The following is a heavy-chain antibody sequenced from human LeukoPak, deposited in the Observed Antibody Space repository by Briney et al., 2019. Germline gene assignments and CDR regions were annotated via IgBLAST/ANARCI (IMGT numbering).Heavy chain of an antibody. D-gene: IGHD7-27*01. J-gene: IGHJ4*02. Sequence: GRSLRLSCAASGFTFSSYGMHWVRQAPGKGLEWVAVISYDGSNKYYADSVKGRFTISRDNSKNTLYLQMNSLRAENTAVYYCAKAKTNWEVDYWGQGTLVTVSS. CDR3: AKAKTNWEVDY. V-gene: IGHV3-30*18. CDR1: GFTFSSYG. CDR2: ISYDGSNK.